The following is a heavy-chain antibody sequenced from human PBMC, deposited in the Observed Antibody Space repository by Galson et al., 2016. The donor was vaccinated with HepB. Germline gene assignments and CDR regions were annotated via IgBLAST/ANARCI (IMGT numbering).Heavy chain of an antibody. Sequence: SVKVSCKASGYTFTNFPIHWVRQAPGQRLEWMGSINGGNGNTDYSRKFQGRVTITRDKSASTPYMELISLRSEDSAVYYCARGPSRDSCSGYTCYKGNYYYYGMDVWGQGTTVTVSS. CDR1: GYTFTNFP. CDR3: ARGPSRDSCSGYTCYKGNYYYYGMDV. CDR2: INGGNGNT. V-gene: IGHV1-3*01. J-gene: IGHJ6*02. D-gene: IGHD2-2*02.